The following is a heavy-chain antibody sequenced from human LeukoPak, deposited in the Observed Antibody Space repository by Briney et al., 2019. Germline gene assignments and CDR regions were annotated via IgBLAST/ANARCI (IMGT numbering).Heavy chain of an antibody. J-gene: IGHJ4*02. D-gene: IGHD1-26*01. V-gene: IGHV3-7*01. CDR3: ARGGVGATIVDY. Sequence: GGSLRLSCAASGFTFSNYWMTWVRQSPGKGLEWVAIIKPDGSDRYSVDSEKGRFTVSRDNAKNSLYLQMNSLRAEDTAVYYCARGGVGATIVDYWGQGTLVTVSS. CDR1: GFTFSNYW. CDR2: IKPDGSDR.